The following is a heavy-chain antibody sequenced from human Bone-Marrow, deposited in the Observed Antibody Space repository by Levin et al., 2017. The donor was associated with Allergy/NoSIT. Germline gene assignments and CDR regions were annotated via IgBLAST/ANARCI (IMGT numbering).Heavy chain of an antibody. CDR1: GFIFSRYP. J-gene: IGHJ1*01. CDR2: ISGAGGST. D-gene: IGHD3-3*01. Sequence: PGGSLRLSCAASGFIFSRYPMSWVRQASGKGLQWVSAISGAGGSTYYADSVKGRFTISRDASTNTLYLQLDSLRAEATAVYYCAKDLESFRRSFDSWGQGALVSVS. CDR3: AKDLESFRRSFDS. V-gene: IGHV3-23*01.